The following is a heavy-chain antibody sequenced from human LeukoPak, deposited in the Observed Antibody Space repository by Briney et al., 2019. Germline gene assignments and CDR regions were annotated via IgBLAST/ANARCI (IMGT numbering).Heavy chain of an antibody. CDR3: ARDIGMRYYYGSGSYGDY. Sequence: GGSLRLSCAASGFTFSNYAMTWVRQVPGKGLEWVSVISGSGVTTYSADSVKGRFTISRDNSKNTLYLQMNSLRAEDTAVYYCARDIGMRYYYGSGSYGDYWGQGTLVTVSS. CDR2: ISGSGVTT. J-gene: IGHJ4*02. CDR1: GFTFSNYA. D-gene: IGHD3-10*01. V-gene: IGHV3-23*01.